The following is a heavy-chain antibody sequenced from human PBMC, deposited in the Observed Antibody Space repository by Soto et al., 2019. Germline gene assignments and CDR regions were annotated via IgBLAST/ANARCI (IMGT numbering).Heavy chain of an antibody. D-gene: IGHD6-25*01. Sequence: QVQLVESGGGVVQPGRSLRLSCAASGFTFSSYALHWVRQAPGKGLEWVAVISYDGSNKYYVDSVKGRFTISRDNPKNTLYLQMHSLRAEDTAVYYCAKDRRPIYYHGMNVWGQGTTVTASS. J-gene: IGHJ6*02. V-gene: IGHV3-30-3*01. CDR3: AKDRRPIYYHGMNV. CDR2: ISYDGSNK. CDR1: GFTFSSYA.